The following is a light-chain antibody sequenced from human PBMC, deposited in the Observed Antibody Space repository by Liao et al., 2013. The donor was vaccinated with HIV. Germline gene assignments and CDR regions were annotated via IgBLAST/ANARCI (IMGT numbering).Light chain of an antibody. V-gene: IGLV3-1*01. CDR3: QAWDSSTVV. Sequence: SSVLTQPPSVSVAPGKTATITCGGDKIGTETVHWYQQKPGQAPVLVIYQDSKRPSGIPERFSGSNSGNTATLTISGTQAMDEADYYCQAWDSSTVVFGGGTKLTVL. CDR2: QDS. J-gene: IGLJ2*01. CDR1: KIGTET.